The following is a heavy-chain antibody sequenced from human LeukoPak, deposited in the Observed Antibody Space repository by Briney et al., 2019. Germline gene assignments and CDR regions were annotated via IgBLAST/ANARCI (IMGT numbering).Heavy chain of an antibody. CDR3: ASLIPFDY. CDR2: INSDGRTT. V-gene: IGHV3-74*01. Sequence: GGSLRLSCAASGFTFSSYWMHWVRQAPGKGLVWVSRINSDGRTTGYADSVKGRFAISRDNAKNTLYLQMNSLRAEDTAIYYCASLIPFDYWSQGTLVTVSS. J-gene: IGHJ4*02. CDR1: GFTFSSYW.